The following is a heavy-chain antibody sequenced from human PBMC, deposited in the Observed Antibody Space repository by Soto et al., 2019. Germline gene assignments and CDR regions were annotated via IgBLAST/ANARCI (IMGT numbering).Heavy chain of an antibody. Sequence: QVQLVESGGGVVQPGRSLRLSCAASGFTFSSYGMHWVRQAPGKGLEWVAVIWYDGSNKYYADSVKGRFTISRDNSKNTLYLQMNSLRAEDTAVYSCVSAGGYEYYFDYWGQGTLVTVSS. D-gene: IGHD5-12*01. CDR2: IWYDGSNK. J-gene: IGHJ4*02. CDR3: VSAGGYEYYFDY. V-gene: IGHV3-33*01. CDR1: GFTFSSYG.